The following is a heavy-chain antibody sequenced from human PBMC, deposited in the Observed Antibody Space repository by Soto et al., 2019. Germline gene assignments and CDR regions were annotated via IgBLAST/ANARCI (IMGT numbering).Heavy chain of an antibody. D-gene: IGHD2-2*01. J-gene: IGHJ5*02. CDR1: GFIFRSYW. CDR2: IKGDGSEK. CDR3: ARDYCRVSSCYQDRTAS. Sequence: PGRSLRLSCEGSGFIFRSYWMSCVRQAPGKGLECVSNIKGDGSEKKYVDSVKGRFTISRDNAKHSMYLQMNRLRAEDTAVYYCARDYCRVSSCYQDRTASWGQGTLVTVSS. V-gene: IGHV3-7*03.